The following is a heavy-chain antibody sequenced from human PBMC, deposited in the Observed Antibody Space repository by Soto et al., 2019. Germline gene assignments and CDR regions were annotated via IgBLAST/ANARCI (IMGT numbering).Heavy chain of an antibody. Sequence: EVQLLESGGGLVQPGGSLRLSCAASGFTFNNYAMTWVRQAPGKGLEWVSAISGGGDTTSYADYVKGRFTVSRVGSKNTLYLQMSSLRAEDTALYYCAKGRGGSGSLTPRVDFWGQGTLVTVSS. CDR3: AKGRGGSGSLTPRVDF. CDR2: ISGGGDTT. V-gene: IGHV3-23*01. D-gene: IGHD3-10*01. CDR1: GFTFNNYA. J-gene: IGHJ4*02.